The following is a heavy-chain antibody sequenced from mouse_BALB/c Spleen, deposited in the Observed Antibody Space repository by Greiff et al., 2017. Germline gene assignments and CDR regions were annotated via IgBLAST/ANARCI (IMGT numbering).Heavy chain of an antibody. CDR2: ISYSGST. Sequence: EVQGVESGPGLVKPSQSLSLTCTVTGYSITSDYAWNWIRQFPGNKLEWMGYISYSGSTSYNPSLKSRISITRDTSKNQFFLQLNSVTTEDTATYYCAILYDYDAGFAYWGQGTLVTVSA. CDR1: GYSITSDYA. J-gene: IGHJ3*01. D-gene: IGHD2-4*01. CDR3: AILYDYDAGFAY. V-gene: IGHV3-2*02.